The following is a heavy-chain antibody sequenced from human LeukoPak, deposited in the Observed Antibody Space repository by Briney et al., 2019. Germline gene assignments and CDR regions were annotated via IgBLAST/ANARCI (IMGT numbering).Heavy chain of an antibody. CDR1: GFTFSSSA. D-gene: IGHD5-24*01. V-gene: IGHV3-23*01. CDR3: VKKRPGNYGYDS. CDR2: CGTDGDT. J-gene: IGHJ4*02. Sequence: PGGSLRLSCAASGFTFSSSAMNWVRQAPGKWLEWVSACGTDGDTYYADSVEGRFTTSRDSSKNTLYLQMTSLRAEDSAVYYCVKKRPGNYGYDSWGQGTLVTVS.